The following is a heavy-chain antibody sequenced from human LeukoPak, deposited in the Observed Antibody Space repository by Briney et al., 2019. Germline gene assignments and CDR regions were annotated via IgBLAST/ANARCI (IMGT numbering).Heavy chain of an antibody. Sequence: SETLSLTCTVSGGSIRSSYYYWGWIRQPPGKGLEWIGSIYDSGSTYYNPSLKSRVTISVDKSKNQFSLKLSSVTAADTAVYYCASGSYFLAWGQGTLVTVSS. CDR1: GGSIRSSYYY. CDR2: IYDSGST. CDR3: ASGSYFLA. V-gene: IGHV4-39*07. D-gene: IGHD1-26*01. J-gene: IGHJ5*02.